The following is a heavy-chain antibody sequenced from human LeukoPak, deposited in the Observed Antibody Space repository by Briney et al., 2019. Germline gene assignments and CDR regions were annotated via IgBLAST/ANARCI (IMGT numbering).Heavy chain of an antibody. V-gene: IGHV3-33*01. J-gene: IGHJ4*02. D-gene: IGHD3-9*01. CDR1: GFNFRSYG. CDR3: ARDPHQMGVTGPSDH. CDR2: IRCNGSSR. Sequence: GRSLRLSCAASGFNFRSYGMHWVRQAPGKGLEWVTSIRCNGSSRNYADSVKGRVIISRDNSTSTLYLQMNSMPAEDTAMYYCARDPHQMGVTGPSDHWGQGALVTVSS.